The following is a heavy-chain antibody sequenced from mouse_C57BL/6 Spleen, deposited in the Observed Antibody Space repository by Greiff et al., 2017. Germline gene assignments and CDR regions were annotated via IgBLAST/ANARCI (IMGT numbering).Heavy chain of an antibody. CDR2: INPNNGGT. J-gene: IGHJ1*03. D-gene: IGHD2-2*01. CDR3: ARGGYDWYFDV. V-gene: IGHV1-26*01. CDR1: GYTFTDYY. Sequence: EVKLQQSGPELVKPGASVKISCKASGYTFTDYYMNWVKQSHGKSLEWIGDINPNNGGTSYNQKFKGKATLTVDKSSSTAYMELRSLTSEDSAVYYCARGGYDWYFDVWGTGTTVTVSS.